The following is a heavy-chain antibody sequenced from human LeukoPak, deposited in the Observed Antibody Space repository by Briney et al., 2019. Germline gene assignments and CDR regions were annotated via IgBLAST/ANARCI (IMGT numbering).Heavy chain of an antibody. D-gene: IGHD3-10*01. Sequence: ASVKVSCKASGRTFSSYAISWVRQAPGQGLEWMGRIIPIFGTANYAQKFQGRVTITTDEATSTAYMELSSLRSEDTAVYYCARAYGSGSYYFWFDPWGQGTLVTVSS. V-gene: IGHV1-69*05. CDR1: GRTFSSYA. CDR3: ARAYGSGSYYFWFDP. CDR2: IIPIFGTA. J-gene: IGHJ5*02.